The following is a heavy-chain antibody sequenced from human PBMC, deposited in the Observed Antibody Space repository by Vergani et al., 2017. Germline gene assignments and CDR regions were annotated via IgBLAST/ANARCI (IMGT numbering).Heavy chain of an antibody. V-gene: IGHV3-74*01. D-gene: IGHD3-22*01. CDR2: INGDGSIT. CDR1: GFTFSSYW. Sequence: EVQLVESGGGLVQPGGSLRLSCAASGFTFSSYWMHWVRQAPGKGLVWVSLINGDGSITNYADCVKGRFTISRDNAKNTLYLLMNSLRAEDTAVYYCAPDPICDSSGYYYAVDFWGQGTLVTVSS. CDR3: APDPICDSSGYYYAVDF. J-gene: IGHJ4*02.